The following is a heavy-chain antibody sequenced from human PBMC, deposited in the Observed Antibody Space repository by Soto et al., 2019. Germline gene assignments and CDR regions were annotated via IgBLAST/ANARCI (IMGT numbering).Heavy chain of an antibody. CDR3: ALTHYDILTGYYLDY. Sequence: PGESLKISWKGSGYSFTSYWSSWVRQMPGKGLEWMGRIDPSDSYTNYSPSFQGHVTISADKSISTAYLQWSSLKASDTAMYYCALTHYDILTGYYLDYWGKGTLVTVSS. V-gene: IGHV5-10-1*01. CDR1: GYSFTSYW. D-gene: IGHD3-9*01. CDR2: IDPSDSYT. J-gene: IGHJ4*02.